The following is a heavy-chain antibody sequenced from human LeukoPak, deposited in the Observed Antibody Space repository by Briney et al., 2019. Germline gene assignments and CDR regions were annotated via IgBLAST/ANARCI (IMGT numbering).Heavy chain of an antibody. V-gene: IGHV3-23*01. J-gene: IGHJ5*02. CDR3: VRAYYDSRGYWFDP. CDR2: ISGSGGST. Sequence: GGSLRLSCAASGFTFSSYAMSWVRQAPGKGLEWVSAISGSGGSTYYADSVKGRFTISRDNSKNTLYLQMNSLRAEDTAVYYCVRAYYDSRGYWFDPWGQGTLVTVSS. D-gene: IGHD3-22*01. CDR1: GFTFSSYA.